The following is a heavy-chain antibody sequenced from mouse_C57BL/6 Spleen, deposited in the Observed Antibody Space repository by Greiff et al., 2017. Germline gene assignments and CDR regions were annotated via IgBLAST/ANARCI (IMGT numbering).Heavy chain of an antibody. J-gene: IGHJ4*01. CDR1: GYTFTSYW. CDR2: IYPSDSET. Sequence: QVQLQQPGAELVRPGSSVKLSCKASGYTFTSYWMDWVKQRPGQGLEWIGNIYPSDSETHYNQKFKDKATLTVDKSSSTAYMQLSSLTSEDSAVYYCARSYYGNYEAMDYWGQGTSVTVSS. D-gene: IGHD2-10*01. V-gene: IGHV1-61*01. CDR3: ARSYYGNYEAMDY.